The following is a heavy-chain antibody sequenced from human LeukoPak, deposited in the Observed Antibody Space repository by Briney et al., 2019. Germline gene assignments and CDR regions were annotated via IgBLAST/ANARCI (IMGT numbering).Heavy chain of an antibody. Sequence: ASVKVSCKASGYTLTVYHMNWVRQAAGQGLEWMGWMNPNSGNTGYAQKFQGRVTMTRNTSISTAYMELSSLRSEDTAVYYCARVGVAVAATSDYWGQGTLVTVSS. CDR1: GYTLTVYH. D-gene: IGHD6-19*01. J-gene: IGHJ4*02. CDR2: MNPNSGNT. CDR3: ARVGVAVAATSDY. V-gene: IGHV1-8*02.